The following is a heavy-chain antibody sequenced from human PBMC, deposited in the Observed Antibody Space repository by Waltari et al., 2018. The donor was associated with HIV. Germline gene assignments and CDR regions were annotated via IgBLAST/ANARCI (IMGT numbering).Heavy chain of an antibody. D-gene: IGHD4-17*01. V-gene: IGHV5-51*03. CDR3: AARTVTIPYDAFDI. CDR1: GYGFTDYW. J-gene: IGHJ3*02. CDR2: IYPGDSDT. Sequence: EVQLVQSGAEVKKPGESLKISCTASGYGFTDYWIGWVRQMHGKGLEWMGVIYPGDSDTRYSQSFQGQVTISVDKAINTAYLQWNSLKASDTAMYYCAARTVTIPYDAFDIWGQGTLVTVS.